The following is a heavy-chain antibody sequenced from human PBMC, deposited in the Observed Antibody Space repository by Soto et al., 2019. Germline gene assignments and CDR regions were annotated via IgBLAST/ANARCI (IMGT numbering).Heavy chain of an antibody. CDR3: ARVPDR. D-gene: IGHD2-2*01. Sequence: QLQLXXSXSXLXXPXXXLSLTXAVSGGSISSGGYSWSWIRQPPGKGLEWIGYIYHSGSTYYNPSLKSRVTISVDRSKNQFSLKLSSVTAADTAVYYCARVPDRXGXGTLVTVSS. V-gene: IGHV4-30-2*01. CDR1: GGSISSGGYS. CDR2: IYHSGST. J-gene: IGHJ5*02.